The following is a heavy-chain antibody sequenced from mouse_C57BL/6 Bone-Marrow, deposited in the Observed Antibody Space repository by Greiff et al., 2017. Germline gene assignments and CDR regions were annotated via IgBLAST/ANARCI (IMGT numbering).Heavy chain of an antibody. CDR2: ISSGSSTI. J-gene: IGHJ3*01. V-gene: IGHV5-17*01. Sequence: EVQLVESGGGLVKPGGSLKLSCAASGFTFSDYGMHWVRQAPEKGLEWVAYISSGSSTIYYADKVKGRFTISRDNSTNTLFLQMTSLRSEDTARYYCARRGNYGSWFAYWGQGTLVTVSA. D-gene: IGHD2-1*01. CDR3: ARRGNYGSWFAY. CDR1: GFTFSDYG.